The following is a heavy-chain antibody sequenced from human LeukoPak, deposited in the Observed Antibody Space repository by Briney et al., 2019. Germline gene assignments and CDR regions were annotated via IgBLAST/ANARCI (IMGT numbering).Heavy chain of an antibody. Sequence: ASVKVSCKASGYTFTGYYMHWVRQAPGQGLEWMGRINPSSGGTNYAQKFQGRVTMTRDTSISTAYMELSRLRSEDTAVYYCARGARIIAVAGTRYYFDYWGQGTLVTVSS. D-gene: IGHD6-19*01. V-gene: IGHV1-2*06. CDR3: ARGARIIAVAGTRYYFDY. CDR1: GYTFTGYY. J-gene: IGHJ4*02. CDR2: INPSSGGT.